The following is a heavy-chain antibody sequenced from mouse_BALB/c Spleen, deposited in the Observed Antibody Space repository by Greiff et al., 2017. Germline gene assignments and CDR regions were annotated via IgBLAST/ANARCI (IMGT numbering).Heavy chain of an antibody. V-gene: IGHV5-17*02. CDR1: GFTFSSFG. J-gene: IGHJ2*01. CDR2: ISSGSSTI. CDR3: ARSGWSY. D-gene: IGHD1-1*02. Sequence: EVKVVESGGGLVQPGGSLKLSCAASGFTFSSFGMHWVRQAPEKGLEWVAYISSGSSTIYYADTVKGRFTISRDNPKNTLFLQMTSLRSEDTAMYYCARSGWSYWGQGTTLTVSS.